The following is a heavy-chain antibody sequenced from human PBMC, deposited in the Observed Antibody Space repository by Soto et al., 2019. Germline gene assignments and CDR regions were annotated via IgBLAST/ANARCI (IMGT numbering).Heavy chain of an antibody. CDR1: GFTFSSYG. CDR3: ARDRGTIRYYGMDV. J-gene: IGHJ6*02. V-gene: IGHV3-33*01. Sequence: QVQLVESGGGVVQPGRSLRLSCAASGFTFSSYGMHWVRQAPGKGLEWVAVIWYDGINKYYADSVKGRFTISRDNSKNTLYLQMNSMRAEDTAVYYGARDRGTIRYYGMDVWGQGTTVTVSS. D-gene: IGHD5-12*01. CDR2: IWYDGINK.